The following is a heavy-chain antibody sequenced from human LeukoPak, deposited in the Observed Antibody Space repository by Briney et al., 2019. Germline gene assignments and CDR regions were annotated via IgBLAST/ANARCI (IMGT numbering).Heavy chain of an antibody. CDR2: INPNIAGT. CDR3: ARDWSLRIVGGTGRVGFAFDI. D-gene: IGHD1-26*01. V-gene: IGHV1-2*02. Sequence: ASVKVSRKASGYTFTVYYMNWVRQAPGQRLECMRWINPNIAGTNYAQKFPGRVTMTRDTSISTAYMELSRLRSDDTAVYYCARDWSLRIVGGTGRVGFAFDIWGQGTMVTVSS. J-gene: IGHJ3*02. CDR1: GYTFTVYY.